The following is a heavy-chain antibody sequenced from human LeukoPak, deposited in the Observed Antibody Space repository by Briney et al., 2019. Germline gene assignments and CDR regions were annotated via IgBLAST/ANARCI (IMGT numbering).Heavy chain of an antibody. CDR1: GFTFSSYA. J-gene: IGHJ4*02. D-gene: IGHD6-13*01. V-gene: IGHV3-30-3*01. CDR2: ISYDGSNK. Sequence: PGRSLRLSCAASGFTFSSYAMHWVRQAPGKGLEWVAVISYDGSNKYYADSVKGRFTISRDNSKNTLYLQMNSLRAEDTAVYYCARILGYSSSWPRIDYWGQGTLVTVSS. CDR3: ARILGYSSSWPRIDY.